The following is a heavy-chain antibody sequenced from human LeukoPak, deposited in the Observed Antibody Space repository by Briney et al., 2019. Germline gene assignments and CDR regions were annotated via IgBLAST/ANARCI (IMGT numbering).Heavy chain of an antibody. CDR3: ARVPTYYYGSGSYRHFDY. D-gene: IGHD3-10*01. Sequence: ASVKVSCKASGGTFSSYAISWVRQAPGQGLEWMGIINPSGGSTSYAQKFQGRVTMTRDMSTSTVYMELSSLRSEDTAVYYCARVPTYYYGSGSYRHFDYWGQGTLVTVSS. V-gene: IGHV1-46*01. J-gene: IGHJ4*02. CDR1: GGTFSSYA. CDR2: INPSGGST.